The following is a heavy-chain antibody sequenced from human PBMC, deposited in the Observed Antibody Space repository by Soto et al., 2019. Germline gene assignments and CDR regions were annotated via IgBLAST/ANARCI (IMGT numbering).Heavy chain of an antibody. J-gene: IGHJ6*02. D-gene: IGHD2-2*03. Sequence: GGSLRLSCAASGFTFDDYTMHWVRQAPGKGLEWVSLISWDGGSTYYADSVKGRFTISRDNSKNSLYLQMNSLRTEDTALYYCAKDIGYCSSTSCSGGMDVWGQGTTVTVSS. CDR2: ISWDGGST. V-gene: IGHV3-43*01. CDR3: AKDIGYCSSTSCSGGMDV. CDR1: GFTFDDYT.